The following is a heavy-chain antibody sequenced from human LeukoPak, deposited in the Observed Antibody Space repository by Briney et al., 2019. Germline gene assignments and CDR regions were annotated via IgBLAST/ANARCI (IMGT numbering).Heavy chain of an antibody. V-gene: IGHV1-18*01. Sequence: GASVKVSCKASGYTFTNYGITWVRQAPGQGLERMGWISGYDGDTKYVQNLQGRVTMTTDTFTNIVYMELRSLRSNDTAVYYCARDADGSGTLLDYWGQGSLVTVSP. D-gene: IGHD3-10*01. CDR3: ARDADGSGTLLDY. J-gene: IGHJ4*02. CDR1: GYTFTNYG. CDR2: ISGYDGDT.